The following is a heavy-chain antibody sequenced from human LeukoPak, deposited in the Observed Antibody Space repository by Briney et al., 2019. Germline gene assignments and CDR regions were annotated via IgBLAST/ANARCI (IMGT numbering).Heavy chain of an antibody. J-gene: IGHJ4*02. Sequence: ASVKVSCKASGYTFTSYYMHWVRQAPGQGPEWMGIINPSGGSTSYAQKFQGRVTMTRDTSTSTVYMELSSLRSEDTAVYYCARDGSLYSGNYYFDYWGQGTLVTVSS. CDR1: GYTFTSYY. CDR2: INPSGGST. CDR3: ARDGSLYSGNYYFDY. D-gene: IGHD1-26*01. V-gene: IGHV1-46*01.